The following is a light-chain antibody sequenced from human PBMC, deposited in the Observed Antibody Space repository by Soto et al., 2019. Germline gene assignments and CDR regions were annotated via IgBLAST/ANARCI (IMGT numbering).Light chain of an antibody. Sequence: QSVLTQPPSASGTPGQRVTISCSGSRSNIGSNTVNWYQQLPGTAPKLLIYSDDQRPSGVPGRFSGSRSGSSASLAISGLQSEDEADYYCAAWDDSLNGDVVFGGGTKLTVL. CDR1: RSNIGSNT. V-gene: IGLV1-44*01. J-gene: IGLJ2*01. CDR2: SDD. CDR3: AAWDDSLNGDVV.